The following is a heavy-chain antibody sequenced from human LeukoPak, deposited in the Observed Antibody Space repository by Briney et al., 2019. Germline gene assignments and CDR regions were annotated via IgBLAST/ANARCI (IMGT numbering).Heavy chain of an antibody. D-gene: IGHD7-27*01. V-gene: IGHV4-30-2*01. CDR2: IYHSGST. Sequence: SETLSLTCTVSGGSISSGGYYWSWIRQPPGKGLEWIGYIYHSGSTYYNPSLKSRVTISVDRSKNQFSLKLSSVTAADTAAYYCARERPAITTTIWGQVNGPLDYWGQGTLVSVSS. CDR1: GGSISSGGYY. J-gene: IGHJ4*02. CDR3: ARERPAITTTIWGQVNGPLDY.